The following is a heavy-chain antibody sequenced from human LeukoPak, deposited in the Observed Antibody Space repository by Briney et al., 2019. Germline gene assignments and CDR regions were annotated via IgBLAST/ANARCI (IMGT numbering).Heavy chain of an antibody. V-gene: IGHV1-18*01. CDR1: GYTFTSYG. CDR2: ISAYNGNT. J-gene: IGHJ6*03. Sequence: ASVKVSCKASGYTFTSYGISWVRQSPGQGLEWMGWISAYNGNTNYARKLQGRVTMTTDTSTSTAYMELRSLRSDDTAVYYCARGYSSSWYAYYYYMDVWGKGTTVTVSS. CDR3: ARGYSSSWYAYYYYMDV. D-gene: IGHD6-13*01.